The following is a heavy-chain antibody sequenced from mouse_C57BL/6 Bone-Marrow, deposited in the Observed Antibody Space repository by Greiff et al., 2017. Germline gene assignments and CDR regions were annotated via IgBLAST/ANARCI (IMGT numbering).Heavy chain of an antibody. CDR2: IHPNSGST. V-gene: IGHV1-64*01. J-gene: IGHJ2*01. CDR1: GYTFTSSW. CDR3: ARRWLLREYYFDY. Sequence: QVQLQQPGAELVKPGASVTLSCKASGYTFTSSWMHWVKQRPGQGLEWIGMIHPNSGSTKYNEKFKSKATLTVAKSSSTAYMQLSSLTSEDSAVYDCARRWLLREYYFDYWGQGTTLTVSS. D-gene: IGHD2-3*01.